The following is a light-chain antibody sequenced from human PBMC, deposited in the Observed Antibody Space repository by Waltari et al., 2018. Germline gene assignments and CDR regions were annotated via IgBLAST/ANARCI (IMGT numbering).Light chain of an antibody. CDR2: DGS. J-gene: IGLJ2*01. CDR3: SSYTSSNTLI. V-gene: IGLV2-14*02. Sequence: YQQHPCKTPKPMIYDGSKRPSGVSNRFSGSKSANTASLTISALQAEDEADYYCSSYTSSNTLIFGGGTTLTVL.